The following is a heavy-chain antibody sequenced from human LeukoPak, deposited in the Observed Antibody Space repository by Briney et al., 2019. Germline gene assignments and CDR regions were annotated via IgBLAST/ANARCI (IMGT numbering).Heavy chain of an antibody. CDR3: AISKYYYDSSGYPNWFDP. J-gene: IGHJ5*02. V-gene: IGHV4-59*01. D-gene: IGHD3-22*01. CDR2: IYYSGST. CDR1: GGSINSYY. Sequence: SETLSLTCTVSGGSINSYYWSWIRQPPGKGLEWIGYIYYSGSTNYNPSLKSRVTISVDTSKNQFSLKLSSVTAADTAVYYCAISKYYYDSSGYPNWFDPWGQGTLVTVSS.